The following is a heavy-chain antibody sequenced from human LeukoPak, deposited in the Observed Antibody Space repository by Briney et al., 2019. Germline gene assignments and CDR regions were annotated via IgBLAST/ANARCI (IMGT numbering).Heavy chain of an antibody. V-gene: IGHV1-18*01. Sequence: ASVKVSCKASVYTFTSYGISWVRQAPGQGLEWMGGISAHNGNSNYAQKLQRRVTMTPDTSTNTAYIELRSPRSDDTAVYYCAREHSSSWGNSDHRGWFDPWGQGTLVTVSS. CDR1: VYTFTSYG. D-gene: IGHD6-13*01. J-gene: IGHJ5*02. CDR3: AREHSSSWGNSDHRGWFDP. CDR2: ISAHNGNS.